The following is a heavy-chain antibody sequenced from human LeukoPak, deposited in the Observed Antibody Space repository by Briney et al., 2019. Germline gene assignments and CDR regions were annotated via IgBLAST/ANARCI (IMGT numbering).Heavy chain of an antibody. J-gene: IGHJ4*02. CDR1: GFTFSSYA. Sequence: GSLRLSCAASGFTFSSYAMSWVRQPPGKWLEWIGSIYYSGSTYYNPSLKSRVTISVGTSKNQFSLKLSSVTAADTAVYYCARELESGLYFDYWGQGTLVTVSS. CDR3: ARELESGLYFDY. CDR2: IYYSGST. V-gene: IGHV4-39*07. D-gene: IGHD1-1*01.